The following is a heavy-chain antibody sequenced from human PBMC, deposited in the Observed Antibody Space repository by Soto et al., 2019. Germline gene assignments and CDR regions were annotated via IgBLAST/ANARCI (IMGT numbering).Heavy chain of an antibody. V-gene: IGHV3-23*01. D-gene: IGHD2-8*01. J-gene: IGHJ4*02. CDR1: GFTFNIYA. CDR3: AKDYCTHDLCSTRLPYFFDH. CDR2: ISGSGDKT. Sequence: GGSLRLSCSATGFTFNIYAMTWVRQAPGKGLEWVSTISGSGDKTYYEDPVKGRFTISRDNSKSTLSLEMYSLRAEDTAVYLCAKDYCTHDLCSTRLPYFFDHWGQGTLVTVSS.